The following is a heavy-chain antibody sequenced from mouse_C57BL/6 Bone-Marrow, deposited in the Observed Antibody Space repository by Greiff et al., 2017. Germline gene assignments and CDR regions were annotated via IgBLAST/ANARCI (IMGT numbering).Heavy chain of an antibody. CDR3: ARRYCASSWGFAY. CDR2: LSSGRSTI. CDR1: GFTFSDYG. J-gene: IGHJ3*01. D-gene: IGHD1-1*01. V-gene: IGHV5-17*01. Sequence: EVKVVESGGGLVKPGGSLKLSCAASGFTFSDYGMHWVRQAPEKGLEWVAYLSSGRSTINYADTVKGRFTFSRDNAKNTMFLQMTSLRSEDPAMYYCARRYCASSWGFAYWCRGTLVTVSA.